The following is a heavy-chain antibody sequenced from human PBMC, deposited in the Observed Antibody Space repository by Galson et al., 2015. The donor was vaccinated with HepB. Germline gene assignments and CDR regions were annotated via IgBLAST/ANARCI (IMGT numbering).Heavy chain of an antibody. J-gene: IGHJ6*02. CDR3: ALIAVAVSSIDYYYYGMDV. Sequence: SLRLSCAASGFTFSNYSMTGVRQAPGKGLEWVSSISSSSHYIYYADSVKGRFTISRDNAKNSLYLLMNSLRAEDTAVYYCALIAVAVSSIDYYYYGMDVWGQGTTVTVSS. CDR2: ISSSSHYI. V-gene: IGHV3-21*01. CDR1: GFTFSNYS. D-gene: IGHD6-19*01.